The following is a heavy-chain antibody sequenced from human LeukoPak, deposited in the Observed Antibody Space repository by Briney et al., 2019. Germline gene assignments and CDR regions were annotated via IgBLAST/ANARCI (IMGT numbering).Heavy chain of an antibody. CDR2: INPSRSDI. J-gene: IGHJ4*02. CDR3: ARDIYYYDSTDY. Sequence: GRSLSLSCAVSGFTFCSYSMNWVRHDPGRGLKSVSFINPSRSDIYYADSVKGRFTISRDNAKNSRYLQMNSLRAEDTAVYYCARDIYYYDSTDYWGQGTLVTVSS. V-gene: IGHV3-21*01. CDR1: GFTFCSYS. D-gene: IGHD3-22*01.